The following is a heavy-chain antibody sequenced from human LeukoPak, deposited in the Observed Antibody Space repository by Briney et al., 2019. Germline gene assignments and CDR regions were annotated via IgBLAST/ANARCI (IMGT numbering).Heavy chain of an antibody. CDR2: IDTKGTRT. D-gene: IGHD5-12*01. CDR1: GFILSNCA. Sequence: PGGSLRLSCAASGFILSNCAMTWVRQAPGKGREWVSGIDTKGTRTYYADSVKGRFTISRDNSKNTLFLQMNSLRAEDTAVYYCVKEVVATIPPLWGQGTLVTVSS. J-gene: IGHJ4*02. V-gene: IGHV3-23*01. CDR3: VKEVVATIPPL.